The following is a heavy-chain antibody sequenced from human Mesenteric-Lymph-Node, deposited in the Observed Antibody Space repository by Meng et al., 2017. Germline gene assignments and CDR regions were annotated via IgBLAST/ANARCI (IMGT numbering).Heavy chain of an antibody. J-gene: IGHJ6*02. D-gene: IGHD3-10*01. CDR1: GFTFSSYW. Sequence: GGSLRLSCAASGFTFSSYWMSWVRQAPGKGLEWVANINQDGSGKHYVDSVKGRFTISRDNAQNSLYLQMNSLRAEDTAVYYCARAMSSGSYYRLYYGMGVWGQGTTVTVSS. CDR2: INQDGSGK. CDR3: ARAMSSGSYYRLYYGMGV. V-gene: IGHV3-7*01.